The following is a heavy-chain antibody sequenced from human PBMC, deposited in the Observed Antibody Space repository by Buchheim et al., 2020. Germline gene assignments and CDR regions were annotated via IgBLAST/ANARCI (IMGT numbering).Heavy chain of an antibody. V-gene: IGHV3-7*01. CDR1: GFAFSTYW. CDR2: IKQDGSEK. CDR3: TVFDY. J-gene: IGHJ4*01. Sequence: EVQMVESGGGLVQPGGSLRVSCAASGFAFSTYWVNWVRQAPGKGLEWVANIKQDGSEKFYVDSVQGRFSVSRDNSTNSLFLQMNSLRAEDTAVYYCTVFDYWGHGTL.